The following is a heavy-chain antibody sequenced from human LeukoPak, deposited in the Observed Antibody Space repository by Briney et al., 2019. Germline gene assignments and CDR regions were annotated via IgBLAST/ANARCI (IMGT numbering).Heavy chain of an antibody. V-gene: IGHV3-23*01. CDR3: ASDPNGDYEGALDY. Sequence: GGSLRLSCVDSGVSFSWYALAWVPQAPGKGLEWVAAVTGRGGATHYVDSVKGRFTISRDNSKNTMYLQMNSLRSEDTAIYYCASDPNGDYEGALDYWGRGTLVTVSS. D-gene: IGHD2-8*01. CDR1: GVSFSWYA. CDR2: VTGRGGAT. J-gene: IGHJ4*01.